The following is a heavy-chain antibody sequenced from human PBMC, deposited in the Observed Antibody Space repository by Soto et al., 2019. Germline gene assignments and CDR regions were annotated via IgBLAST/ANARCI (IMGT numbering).Heavy chain of an antibody. CDR2: IIPISGTA. V-gene: IGHV1-69*01. D-gene: IGHD2-2*01. CDR3: ARSQGSSTSLEIYYYYYYGMDV. J-gene: IGHJ6*02. CDR1: VGTFSSYA. Sequence: QVQLVQSGAEVKKPGSSVKVSCKASVGTFSSYAISWVRQAPGQGLEWMGGIIPISGTANYAQKFQGRVTITADESTSTAYMEPSSLRSEDTAVYYCARSQGSSTSLEIYYYYYYGMDVWGQGTTVTVSS.